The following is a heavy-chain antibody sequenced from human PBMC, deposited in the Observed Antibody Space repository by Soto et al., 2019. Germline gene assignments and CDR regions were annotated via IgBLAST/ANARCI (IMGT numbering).Heavy chain of an antibody. D-gene: IGHD6-19*01. V-gene: IGHV3-30*18. CDR3: AKAQSPKQWLAYRTDY. CDR2: ISYDGSNK. Sequence: PGGSLRLSCAASGFTFSSYGMHWVRQAPGKGLEWVAVISYDGSNKYYADSVKGRFTISRDNSKNTLYLQMNSLRAEDTAVYYCAKAQSPKQWLAYRTDYWGQGTLVTVS. CDR1: GFTFSSYG. J-gene: IGHJ4*02.